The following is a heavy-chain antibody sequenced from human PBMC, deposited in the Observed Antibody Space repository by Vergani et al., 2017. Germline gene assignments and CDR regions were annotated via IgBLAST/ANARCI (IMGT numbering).Heavy chain of an antibody. D-gene: IGHD3-10*01. Sequence: EVQLVESGGGLVKPGGSLRLSCAASVFTFSSYSMNWVRQAPGKGLEWVSSISSSSSYIYYADSVKGRFTISRDNAKNSLYLQMNSLRAEDTGVYYCARSRLAGITMVRGVIGYWGQGTLVTVSS. CDR3: ARSRLAGITMVRGVIGY. CDR1: VFTFSSYS. J-gene: IGHJ4*02. CDR2: ISSSSSYI. V-gene: IGHV3-21*01.